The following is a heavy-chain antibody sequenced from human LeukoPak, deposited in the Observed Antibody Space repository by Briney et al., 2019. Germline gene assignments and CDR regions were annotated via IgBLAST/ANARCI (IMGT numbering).Heavy chain of an antibody. CDR1: GYTFTGYY. CDR3: AREGSSSWYTSWFDP. CDR2: INPNSGGT. V-gene: IGHV1-2*02. J-gene: IGHJ5*02. Sequence: ASVKVSCKASGYTFTGYYMHWVRQAPGQGLEWMGWINPNSGGTNYAQKFRGRVTMTRDTSISTAYMELSRLRSDDTAVYYCAREGSSSWYTSWFDPWGQGTLVTVSS. D-gene: IGHD6-13*01.